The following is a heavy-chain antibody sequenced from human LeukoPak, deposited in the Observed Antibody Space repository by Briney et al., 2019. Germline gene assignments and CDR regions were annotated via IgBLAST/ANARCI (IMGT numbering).Heavy chain of an antibody. CDR2: IYHSVSA. Sequence: SGTLSLTCAVSGGSINSSNCWDWVRQPPGKRLECIGEIYHSVSANYNPSLKRRVTISVDKSKNQFSLKLSSVTAADTAVYYCASYGDIVVVPAARAVHAFDIWGQGTMVTVSS. J-gene: IGHJ3*02. CDR3: ASYGDIVVVPAARAVHAFDI. CDR1: GGSINSSNC. D-gene: IGHD2-2*01. V-gene: IGHV4-4*02.